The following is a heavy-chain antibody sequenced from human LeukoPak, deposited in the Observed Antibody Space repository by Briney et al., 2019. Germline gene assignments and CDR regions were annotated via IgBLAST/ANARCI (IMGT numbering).Heavy chain of an antibody. J-gene: IGHJ5*02. Sequence: ASVKVSCKASGYSFTSYDIHWVRQATGQGLEWMGWMNPNSGNTGYAQKFQGRVTMTRNTSISTAYMELSSLRSEDTAVYYCARAPSCKVRGVIEALLSQCDNWFDPWGQGTLVTVSS. V-gene: IGHV1-8*01. D-gene: IGHD3-10*01. CDR1: GYSFTSYD. CDR3: ARAPSCKVRGVIEALLSQCDNWFDP. CDR2: MNPNSGNT.